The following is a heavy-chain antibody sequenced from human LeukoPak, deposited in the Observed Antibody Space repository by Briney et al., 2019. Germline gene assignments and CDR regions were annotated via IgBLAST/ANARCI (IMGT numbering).Heavy chain of an antibody. D-gene: IGHD5-12*01. CDR2: IYYSGST. CDR1: GGSISSSSYY. Sequence: SETLSLTCTVSGGSISSSSYYWGWIRQPPGKGLEWIGSIYYSGSTYYNPSLKSRVTISVDTSNNQFSLKLSSVTAADTAVYYCARGGGGYDNPPDYWGQGTLVTVSS. CDR3: ARGGGGYDNPPDY. V-gene: IGHV4-39*01. J-gene: IGHJ4*02.